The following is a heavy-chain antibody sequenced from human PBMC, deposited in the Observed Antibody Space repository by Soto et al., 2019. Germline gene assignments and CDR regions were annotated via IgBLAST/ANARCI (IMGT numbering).Heavy chain of an antibody. J-gene: IGHJ2*01. CDR2: IGTTDDT. Sequence: EVQLVESGGGLAQPGGSLRLSCAASGFTFSTYDMHWVRQAPGKGLEWVSGIGTTDDTYYPDSVRGRFTISREDAKNSLYLQMNGLRAGDTAVYYCASDRKRADGNWSFDLWGRGTLVTVSS. CDR3: ASDRKRADGNWSFDL. V-gene: IGHV3-13*01. D-gene: IGHD6-13*01. CDR1: GFTFSTYD.